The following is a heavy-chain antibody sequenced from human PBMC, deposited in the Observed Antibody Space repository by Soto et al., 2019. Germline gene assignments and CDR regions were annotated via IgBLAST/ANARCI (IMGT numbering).Heavy chain of an antibody. J-gene: IGHJ4*02. CDR3: AKGSEGYYFDY. CDR2: MSYDGSIK. Sequence: QVQLVESGGGVVQPGRSLRLSCAASGFTFSSYGMHWVRQAPGKGLEWVTFMSYDGSIKYYADSVKGRFTISRDNSKNTLYLQMNSLRAEDTAVYYCAKGSEGYYFDYWGKGTLVTVSS. V-gene: IGHV3-30*18. CDR1: GFTFSSYG.